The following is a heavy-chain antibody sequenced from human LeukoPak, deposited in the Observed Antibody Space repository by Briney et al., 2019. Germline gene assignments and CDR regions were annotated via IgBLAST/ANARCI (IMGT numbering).Heavy chain of an antibody. D-gene: IGHD4-11*01. CDR2: IYHTGST. CDR3: ARVGDYSNYVLSY. CDR1: GYSISGGYY. Sequence: SETLSLTCTVSGYSISGGYYWGWIRQPPGKGLEWIGSIYHTGSTCYNPSLKSRVTISVDTSKNQFSLKLSSVTAAGTAVYYCARVGDYSNYVLSYWGQGTLVTVSS. V-gene: IGHV4-38-2*02. J-gene: IGHJ4*02.